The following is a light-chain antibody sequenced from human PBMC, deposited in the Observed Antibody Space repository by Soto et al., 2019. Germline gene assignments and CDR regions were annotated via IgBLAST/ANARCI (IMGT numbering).Light chain of an antibody. Sequence: EIVLTQSPGTLSFSPGERAAISCRASQTVSDRSFAWYQQKHGQTPRLLIYGASSRATGIPDGFSGSGSGADFTLTISRLEPGDVAVYYCQRYGTSPSAFGEGTKLEI. V-gene: IGKV3-20*01. CDR2: GAS. J-gene: IGKJ2*01. CDR1: QTVSDRS. CDR3: QRYGTSPSA.